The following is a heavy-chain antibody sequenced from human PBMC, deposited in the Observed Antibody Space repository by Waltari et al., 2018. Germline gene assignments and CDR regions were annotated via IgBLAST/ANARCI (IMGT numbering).Heavy chain of an antibody. CDR2: ISSEGSRV. CDR1: GFTFSRYW. Sequence: EEQLVESGGGLAHPGESLRLSCAASGFTFSRYWMDWVRQAPGRGLVGVSRISSEGSRVTYADSGKGRFTISRDNAKNTLYVQMNRLRAEDTAVYYCARVATKTYSSPVPGRPYYYGMDVWGQGTTVTVSS. V-gene: IGHV3-74*01. J-gene: IGHJ6*02. D-gene: IGHD3-22*01. CDR3: ARVATKTYSSPVPGRPYYYGMDV.